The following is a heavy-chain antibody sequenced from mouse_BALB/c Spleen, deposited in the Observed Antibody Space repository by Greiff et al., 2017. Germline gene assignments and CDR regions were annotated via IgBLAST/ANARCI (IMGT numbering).Heavy chain of an antibody. CDR2: ISSGGST. J-gene: IGHJ4*01. V-gene: IGHV5-6-5*01. D-gene: IGHD2-3*01. CDR1: GFTFSSYA. Sequence: EVMLVESGGGLVKPGGSLKLSCAASGFTFSSYAMSWVRQTPEKRLEWVASISSGGSTYYPDSVKGRFTISRDNARNILYLQMSSLRSEDTAMYYCARIYDGYPYAMDYWGQGTSVTVSS. CDR3: ARIYDGYPYAMDY.